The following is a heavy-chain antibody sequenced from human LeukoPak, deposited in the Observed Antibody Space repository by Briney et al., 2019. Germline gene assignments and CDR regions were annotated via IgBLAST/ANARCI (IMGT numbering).Heavy chain of an antibody. CDR1: GFTFDDYA. CDR2: ISGDGGST. J-gene: IGHJ4*02. V-gene: IGHV3-43*02. Sequence: GGSLRLSCAASGFTFDDYAMHWVRQAPGKGLEWVSLISGDGGSTYYADSLKGRFTISRDNSKNSLYLEMNSLRTEDTALYYCAKDISSRYGDYLDYWGQGTLVTVSS. D-gene: IGHD4-17*01. CDR3: AKDISSRYGDYLDY.